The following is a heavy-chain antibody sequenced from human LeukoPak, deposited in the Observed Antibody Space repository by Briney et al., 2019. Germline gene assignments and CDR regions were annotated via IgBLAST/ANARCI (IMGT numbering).Heavy chain of an antibody. CDR1: GGSVSSGSYY. CDR2: IYYSGST. Sequence: PSETLSLTCTVSGGSVSSGSYYWSWIRQPPGKGLEWIGYIYYSGSTNYNPSLKSRVTISVDTSKNQFSLKLSSVTAADTAVYYCARSPRHYSSGYYGVGYWGQGTLVTVSS. CDR3: ARSPRHYSSGYYGVGY. V-gene: IGHV4-61*01. J-gene: IGHJ4*02. D-gene: IGHD3-22*01.